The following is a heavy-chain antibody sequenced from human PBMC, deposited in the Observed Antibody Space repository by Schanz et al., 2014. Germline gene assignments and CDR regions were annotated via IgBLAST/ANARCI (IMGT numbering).Heavy chain of an antibody. D-gene: IGHD6-6*01. J-gene: IGHJ3*02. CDR3: ARLATSKSRLGDAVDI. CDR2: ISSDGTNK. V-gene: IGHV3-30*03. Sequence: QVQLVESGGGVVQPGRSLRLSCAASGFTFSNFGLHWVPQAPGKGLNWVAVISSDGTNKYYADSVQGRFTLSKDFSKDTLYLQLTSLRPEDTAVYYCARLATSKSRLGDAVDIWGQGTMVTVSS. CDR1: GFTFSNFG.